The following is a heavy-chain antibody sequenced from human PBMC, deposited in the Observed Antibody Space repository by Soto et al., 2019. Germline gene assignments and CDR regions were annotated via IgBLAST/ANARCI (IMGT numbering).Heavy chain of an antibody. J-gene: IGHJ5*02. D-gene: IGHD1-1*01. CDR3: ARRGLNDPFAP. CDR1: GDSISSSKW. V-gene: IGHV4-4*02. Sequence: SETLSLTCAVSGDSISSSKWWNWVRQPPGKGLEWIGEIYHTGPTNYNPSVKSRATISVDKSKNQFSLKLSSVTAADTAVYYCARRGLNDPFAPWGQGTLVTVSS. CDR2: IYHTGPT.